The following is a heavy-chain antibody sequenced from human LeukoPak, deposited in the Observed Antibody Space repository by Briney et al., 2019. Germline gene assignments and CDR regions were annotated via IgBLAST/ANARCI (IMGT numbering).Heavy chain of an antibody. CDR3: ARMGHVGYRMDV. CDR2: IISDGSRP. D-gene: IGHD3-16*01. CDR1: GFTFRSYW. V-gene: IGHV3-74*01. J-gene: IGHJ6*02. Sequence: GGSLRLSCAAPGFTFRSYWMHWVRQGPGKGLGWVSRIISDGSRPNSADSVKGRFTISRDNAKNTLYLQMASLRAEDTAVNYWARMGHVGYRMDVWGQGTTVTVSS.